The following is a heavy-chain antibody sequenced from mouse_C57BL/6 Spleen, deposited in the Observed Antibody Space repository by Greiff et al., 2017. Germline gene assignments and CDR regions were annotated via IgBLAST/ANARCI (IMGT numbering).Heavy chain of an antibody. CDR1: GFTFSSYA. CDR2: ISDGGSYT. Sequence: EVKLMESGGGLVKPGGSLKLSCAASGFTFSSYAMSWVRQTPEKRLEWVATISDGGSYTYYPDNVKGRFTISRDNAKNNLYLQMSHLKSEDTAMYYCARDAVITTVVEPYFDVWGTETTVTVSS. V-gene: IGHV5-4*01. CDR3: ARDAVITTVVEPYFDV. J-gene: IGHJ1*03. D-gene: IGHD1-1*01.